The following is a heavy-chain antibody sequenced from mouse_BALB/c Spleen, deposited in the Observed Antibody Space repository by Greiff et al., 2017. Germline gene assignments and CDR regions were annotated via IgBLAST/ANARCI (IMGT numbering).Heavy chain of an antibody. CDR3: ARWGDYDSSPDFDY. Sequence: VQLQQSGAELVRPGTSVKISCKASGYTFTNYWLGWVKQRPGHGLEWIGDIYPGGGYTNYNEKFKGKATLTADTSSSTAYMQLSSLTSEDSAVYFCARWGDYDSSPDFDYWGQGTTLTVSS. D-gene: IGHD1-1*01. J-gene: IGHJ2*01. CDR2: IYPGGGYT. CDR1: GYTFTNYW. V-gene: IGHV1-63*02.